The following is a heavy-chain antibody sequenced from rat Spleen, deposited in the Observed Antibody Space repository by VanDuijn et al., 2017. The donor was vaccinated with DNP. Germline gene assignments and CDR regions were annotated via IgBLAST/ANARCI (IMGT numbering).Heavy chain of an antibody. CDR1: GFIFSNXW. J-gene: IGHJ2*01. CDR3: AGRPPPTRGPFDY. V-gene: IGHV5-31*01. CDR2: ISNTGDNT. Sequence: EVQLVESGGGLVQPGRSLKLSCAASGFIFSNXWMTWIRXAPGKGLEWVASISNTGDNTYYRDSVKDRFTISRDNAKSTLYLQMDSLRSEDTATYYCAGRPPPTRGPFDYWGQGVTVTVSS. D-gene: IGHD1-4*01.